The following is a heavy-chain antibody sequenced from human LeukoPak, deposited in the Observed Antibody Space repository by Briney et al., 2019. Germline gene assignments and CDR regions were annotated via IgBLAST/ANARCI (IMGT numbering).Heavy chain of an antibody. CDR3: ARDGRYYYDSSGYYY. Sequence: PGGSLRLSCAASGFTFSTYNMNWVRQAPGKGLEWVSYISSSGSTIYYADSVKGRFTISRDNAKNSLYLQMNSLRAEDTAVYYCARDGRYYYDSSGYYYWGQGTLVTVSS. CDR2: ISSSGSTI. V-gene: IGHV3-48*03. D-gene: IGHD3-22*01. CDR1: GFTFSTYN. J-gene: IGHJ4*02.